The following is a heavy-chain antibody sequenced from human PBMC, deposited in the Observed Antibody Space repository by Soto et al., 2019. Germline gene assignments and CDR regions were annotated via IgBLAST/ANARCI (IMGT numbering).Heavy chain of an antibody. Sequence: PVGSLRLSCVGSGFTFEDHAMHWVRQGPGKGLEWVSGIRWNGGIKGYADSVKGRFTMSRDNVRNSRYLQMSSLRSEDTAVYYCARDMGQFDFLGNNERGQDVWGQGTTGTLSS. J-gene: IGHJ6*02. CDR1: GFTFEDHA. V-gene: IGHV3-9*01. D-gene: IGHD3-3*01. CDR2: IRWNGGIK. CDR3: ARDMGQFDFLGNNERGQDV.